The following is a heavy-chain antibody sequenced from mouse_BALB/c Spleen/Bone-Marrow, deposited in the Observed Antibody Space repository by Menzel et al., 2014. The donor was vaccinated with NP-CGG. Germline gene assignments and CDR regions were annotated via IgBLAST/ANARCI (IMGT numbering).Heavy chain of an antibody. V-gene: IGHV5-9-2*01. J-gene: IGHJ3*01. CDR3: ARHAYYDQTEVSFVY. Sequence: EVQLQQSGGGLVKSGGSLKLSCAASGFSFSNYGMSWVRQTPEKRLERVATISGDGRYTFYSDSVRGRFTISRDNAKYNLYLQLSSLRSADTALYYCARHAYYDQTEVSFVYWGQGTLVTVSA. CDR2: ISGDGRYT. CDR1: GFSFSNYG. D-gene: IGHD2-4*01.